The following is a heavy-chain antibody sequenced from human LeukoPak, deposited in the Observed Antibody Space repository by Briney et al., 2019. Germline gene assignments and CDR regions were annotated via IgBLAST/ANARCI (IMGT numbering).Heavy chain of an antibody. V-gene: IGHV4-39*07. CDR2: IFNSGST. Sequence: SETLSLTCTVSGGSISSSSYYWGWIRQPPGKGMEWIGSIFNSGSTYYNPSLKSRVTISVDTSKNQFSLKLSSVTAADTAVYYCARARRVAATPGYYYYYYYMDVWGKGTTVTVSS. CDR3: ARARRVAATPGYYYYYYYMDV. J-gene: IGHJ6*03. CDR1: GGSISSSSYY. D-gene: IGHD2-15*01.